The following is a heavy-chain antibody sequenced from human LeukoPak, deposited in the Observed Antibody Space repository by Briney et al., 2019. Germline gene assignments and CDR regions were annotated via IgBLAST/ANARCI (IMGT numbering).Heavy chain of an antibody. Sequence: GGSLRLSCAASGFTFSTYAMVWLRQAPGKGLEWMTLISYDGSNKYYADSVKGRFTISRDNSKNTLYLQMNSLRAEDTAVYYCAREYSRSYTQGYFDLWGRGTLVTVSS. CDR2: ISYDGSNK. J-gene: IGHJ2*01. D-gene: IGHD1-26*01. CDR3: AREYSRSYTQGYFDL. CDR1: GFTFSTYA. V-gene: IGHV3-30-3*01.